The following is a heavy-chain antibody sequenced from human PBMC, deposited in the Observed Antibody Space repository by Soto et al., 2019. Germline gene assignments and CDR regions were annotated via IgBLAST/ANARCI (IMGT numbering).Heavy chain of an antibody. Sequence: SVKVSCKASGGTFSSYAISWVRQAPGQGLEWMGGIIPIFGTANYAQKFQGRVTITADKSTSTAYMELSSLRSEDTAVYYCARAGDSPAYYYYGMDVWGQGTTVTVSS. CDR2: IIPIFGTA. CDR3: ARAGDSPAYYYYGMDV. CDR1: GGTFSSYA. V-gene: IGHV1-69*06. D-gene: IGHD4-17*01. J-gene: IGHJ6*02.